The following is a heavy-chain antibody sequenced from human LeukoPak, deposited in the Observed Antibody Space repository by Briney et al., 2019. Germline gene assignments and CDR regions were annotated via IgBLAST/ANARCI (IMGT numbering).Heavy chain of an antibody. Sequence: SETLSLTCTVSGGSISSGSYYWSWIRQPAGKGLEWIGRIYTSGSTNYNPSLKSRVTISVDTSKNQFSLKLSSVTAADTAVYYCARDGYSGNDGLWGQGTLVTVSS. V-gene: IGHV4-61*02. CDR2: IYTSGST. D-gene: IGHD5-12*01. J-gene: IGHJ4*02. CDR1: GGSISSGSYY. CDR3: ARDGYSGNDGL.